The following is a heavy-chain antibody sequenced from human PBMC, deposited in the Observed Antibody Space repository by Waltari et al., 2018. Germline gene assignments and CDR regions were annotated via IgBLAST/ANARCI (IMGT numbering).Heavy chain of an antibody. D-gene: IGHD4-17*01. CDR3: ARRFIGDYGGYFDF. Sequence: VQLVESGGGSIQPGGSLKLSCAVSGFIVAGTPMSWVRQAPGKGLEWVSVIYSAGSTYHSDALQGRFTMSRDTSTNELFLHMSSLTAEDTAVYYCARRFIGDYGGYFDFWGQGTLVTVSS. CDR2: IYSAGST. V-gene: IGHV3-53*01. J-gene: IGHJ4*02. CDR1: GFIVAGTP.